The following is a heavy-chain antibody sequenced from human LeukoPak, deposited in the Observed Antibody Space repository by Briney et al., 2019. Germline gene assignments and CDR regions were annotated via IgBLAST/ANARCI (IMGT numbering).Heavy chain of an antibody. D-gene: IGHD2-2*01. J-gene: IGHJ4*02. Sequence: PGGSLRLSCVASGFTVSNNALTWFRQAPGKGLEWVSAISGSGGSTSYADSVKGRFTISRDNSKNTLYLQMNSLRAEDTAVYYCAKTSAGSWYCSSTSCPADYWGQGTLVTVSS. CDR3: AKTSAGSWYCSSTSCPADY. V-gene: IGHV3-23*01. CDR2: ISGSGGST. CDR1: GFTVSNNA.